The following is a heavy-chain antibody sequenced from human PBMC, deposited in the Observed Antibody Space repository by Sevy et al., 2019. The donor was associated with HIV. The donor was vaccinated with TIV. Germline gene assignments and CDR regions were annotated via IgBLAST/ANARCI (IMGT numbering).Heavy chain of an antibody. CDR2: MNPKNGNT. D-gene: IGHD3-10*01. CDR3: ARDLYYGSGSYYDY. J-gene: IGHJ4*02. V-gene: IGHV1-8*01. Sequence: ASVKVSCKASGYTFSRNDIAWVRQATGQGLEWMGWMNPKNGNTDYAPQFQGRVTITKDTSISTVYMELTRLRSDDTAIYYCARDLYYGSGSYYDYWGQGTLVTVSS. CDR1: GYTFSRND.